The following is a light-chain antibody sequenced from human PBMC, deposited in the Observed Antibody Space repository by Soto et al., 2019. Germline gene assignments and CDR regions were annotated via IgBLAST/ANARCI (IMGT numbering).Light chain of an antibody. CDR3: QQANSFPIT. Sequence: DIQMTQSPSSVSASVEDRVTSTCRASQSISAWSAWYQQKPGKAPKLLIYAASSLQSGVPSRFSGSGFGTDFTLTISSLQPEDFATYYCQQANSFPITFGQGTRLEIK. CDR2: AAS. V-gene: IGKV1D-12*01. CDR1: QSISAW. J-gene: IGKJ5*01.